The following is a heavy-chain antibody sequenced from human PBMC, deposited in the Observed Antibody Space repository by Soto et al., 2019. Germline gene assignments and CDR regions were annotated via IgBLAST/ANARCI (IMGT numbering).Heavy chain of an antibody. CDR1: GFTFSNAW. D-gene: IGHD6-13*01. V-gene: IGHV3-15*07. J-gene: IGHJ4*02. CDR3: ATGYTSGWYRSRYYFDS. CDR2: IKSKTDGGTA. Sequence: SGGSLRLSCAASGFTFSNAWMNWVRQAPGKGLEWVGRIKSKTDGGTADYAAPVKGRFTISRDDSKNTLYLQMNSLKTEDTAVYYCATGYTSGWYRSRYYFDSWGQGTRVTVSS.